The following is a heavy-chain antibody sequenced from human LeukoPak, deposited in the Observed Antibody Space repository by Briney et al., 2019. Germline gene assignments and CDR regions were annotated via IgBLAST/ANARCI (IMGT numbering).Heavy chain of an antibody. CDR1: SYTFTSYG. V-gene: IGHV1-18*01. D-gene: IGHD3-22*01. CDR2: ISAYNGNT. Sequence: ASVKVSCKASSYTFTSYGISWVRQAPGQGLEWMGWISAYNGNTNYAQKLQGRVTMTTDTSTSTAYMELRSLRSDDTAVYYCARDGPAGPDYYDSSGYYYGYYFDYWGQGTLVTVSS. CDR3: ARDGPAGPDYYDSSGYYYGYYFDY. J-gene: IGHJ4*02.